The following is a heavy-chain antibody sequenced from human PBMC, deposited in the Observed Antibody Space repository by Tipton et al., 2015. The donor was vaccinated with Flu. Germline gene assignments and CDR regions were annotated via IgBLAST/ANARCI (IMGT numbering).Heavy chain of an antibody. CDR2: INHYGNT. Sequence: TLSLTCMVSGDSIRSDYYWGWIRQPPGRGLEWIASINHYGNTYHNPSLKSRVTISVDRSRNQFSLKLTSVTAADTAVYYCARRDFSNYVSDPKNWFDPWGHGTLITVSS. J-gene: IGHJ5*02. V-gene: IGHV4-38-2*02. CDR1: GDSIRSDYY. CDR3: ARRDFSNYVSDPKNWFDP. D-gene: IGHD4-11*01.